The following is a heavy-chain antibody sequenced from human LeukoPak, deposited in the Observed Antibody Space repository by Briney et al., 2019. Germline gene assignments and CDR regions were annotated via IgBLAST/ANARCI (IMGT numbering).Heavy chain of an antibody. V-gene: IGHV3-23*01. Sequence: GGSLRLSCAASGFTFSSYAMSWVRQAPGKGLEWVSAISGSGGSTYYADSVKGRFTISRDNSKNTLYLQMNSLRAEDTAVYYCAKDSNDYGDYEGDYFDYWGQGTPVTVSS. CDR1: GFTFSSYA. CDR2: ISGSGGST. J-gene: IGHJ4*02. D-gene: IGHD4-17*01. CDR3: AKDSNDYGDYEGDYFDY.